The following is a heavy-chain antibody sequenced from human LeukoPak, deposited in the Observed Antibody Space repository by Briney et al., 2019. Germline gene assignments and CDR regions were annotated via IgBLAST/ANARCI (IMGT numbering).Heavy chain of an antibody. CDR3: AKHVSGSLFYFDY. J-gene: IGHJ4*02. Sequence: CGSLRLSCAASGFTFSSYAMSWVRQAPAKGLDWVSGICVTGYNTYYADSVKGQFTIYRDNSKNTLYLQMNSLGAEDTAVYYCAKHVSGSLFYFDYWGQRTLVTVSS. D-gene: IGHD3-10*01. CDR2: ICVTGYNT. V-gene: IGHV3-23*01. CDR1: GFTFSSYA.